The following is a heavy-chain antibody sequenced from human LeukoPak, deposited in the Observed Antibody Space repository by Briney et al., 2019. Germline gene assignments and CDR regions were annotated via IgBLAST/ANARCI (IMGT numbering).Heavy chain of an antibody. J-gene: IGHJ4*02. Sequence: GASVKVSCKASGGTFSSYAISWVRQAPGQGLEWMGWISAYNGNTNYAQKLQGRVTMTTDTSTSTAYMELRSLRSDDTAVYYCASRGTVSRRGVFDYWGQGTLVTVSS. CDR2: ISAYNGNT. V-gene: IGHV1-18*01. D-gene: IGHD5/OR15-5a*01. CDR3: ASRGTVSRRGVFDY. CDR1: GGTFSSYA.